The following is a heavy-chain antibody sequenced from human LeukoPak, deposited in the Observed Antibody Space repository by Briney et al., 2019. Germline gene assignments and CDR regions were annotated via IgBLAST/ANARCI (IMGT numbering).Heavy chain of an antibody. CDR2: IYTSGST. D-gene: IGHD5-12*01. CDR1: GYSISSGYY. Sequence: PSETLSLTCTVSGYSISSGYYWGWIRQPPGEGLEWIGRIYTSGSTNYNPSLKSRVTMSVDTSKNQFSLKLSSVTAADTAVYYCARGLDSGYDIPWFDPWGRGTLVTVSS. J-gene: IGHJ5*02. V-gene: IGHV4-38-2*02. CDR3: ARGLDSGYDIPWFDP.